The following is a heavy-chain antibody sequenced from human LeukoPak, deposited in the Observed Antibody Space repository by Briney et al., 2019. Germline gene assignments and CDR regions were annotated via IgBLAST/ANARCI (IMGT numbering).Heavy chain of an antibody. CDR2: IAYDGSNK. V-gene: IGHV3-30-3*01. J-gene: IGHJ5*02. Sequence: PGGSLRHSCAASGLPLSSYAMHWVRQAPGKGLEWVAVIAYDGSNKYYAASVKGRFTISRDNSKNTLYLKMNSLRAEDTAVYYCARLCMGEMACVGWFDPWGQGTLVTVSS. CDR1: GLPLSSYA. D-gene: IGHD5-24*01. CDR3: ARLCMGEMACVGWFDP.